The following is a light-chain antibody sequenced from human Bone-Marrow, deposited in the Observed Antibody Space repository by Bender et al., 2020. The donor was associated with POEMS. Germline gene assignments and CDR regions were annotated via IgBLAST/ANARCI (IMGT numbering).Light chain of an antibody. CDR3: QSYDSSLSGWV. CDR1: RSNIGAGYD. CDR2: GNT. J-gene: IGLJ3*02. V-gene: IGLV1-40*01. Sequence: QSVLTQPPSVSEAPGQRVIISCTGSRSNIGAGYDVHWYKHLPGTAPKLLIYGNTNRPSGVSDRFSGSKSGTSASLAITGLQAEDEADYYCQSYDSSLSGWVFGGGTTLTVL.